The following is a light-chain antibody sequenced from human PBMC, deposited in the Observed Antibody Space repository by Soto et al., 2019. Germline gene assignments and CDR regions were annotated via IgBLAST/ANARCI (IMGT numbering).Light chain of an antibody. CDR3: QQYNDWPWT. CDR1: QSVSID. V-gene: IGKV3-15*01. Sequence: EIVMTQSPATLSVSPGERATISCRASQSVSIDLAWYQQKPGKAPRLLIHGASTRAPGFPARFSGSGSGTDFTLTISSLQSEDFAVYYCQQYNDWPWTFGQGTKVDI. CDR2: GAS. J-gene: IGKJ1*01.